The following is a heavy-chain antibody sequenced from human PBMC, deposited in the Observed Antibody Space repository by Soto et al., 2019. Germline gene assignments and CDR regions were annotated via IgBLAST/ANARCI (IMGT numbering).Heavy chain of an antibody. D-gene: IGHD3-22*01. CDR1: GFTFSSYG. Sequence: GGSLRLSCAASGFTFSSYGMHWVRQAPGKGLEWVAVISYDGSNKYYADSVKGRFTISRDNSKNTLYLQMNSLIAEDTAVYYCAKDRDSSGYYYSFFDYWGQGT. CDR3: AKDRDSSGYYYSFFDY. CDR2: ISYDGSNK. J-gene: IGHJ4*02. V-gene: IGHV3-30*18.